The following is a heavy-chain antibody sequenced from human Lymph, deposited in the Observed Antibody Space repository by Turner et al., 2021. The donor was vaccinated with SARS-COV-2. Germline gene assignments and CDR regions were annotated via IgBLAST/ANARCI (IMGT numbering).Heavy chain of an antibody. CDR3: ARGRYSGGGMDV. V-gene: IGHV1-8*02. CDR2: MNQNSGNT. Sequence: QVQLVQSGAEVKTPGASVKVSCKAPGYTFTSYDMNWVRQATGQGLEWMGWMNQNSGNTGYEQKFQGRVTMTRNTSISTAYMELSSLRSEDTAVYYCARGRYSGGGMDVWGQGTTVTVSS. CDR1: GYTFTSYD. D-gene: IGHD1-26*01. J-gene: IGHJ6*02.